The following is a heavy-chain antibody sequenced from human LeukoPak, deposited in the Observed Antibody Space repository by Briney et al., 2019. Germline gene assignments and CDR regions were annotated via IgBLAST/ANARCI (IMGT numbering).Heavy chain of an antibody. V-gene: IGHV1-69*04. D-gene: IGHD3-10*01. CDR3: ARESGGSGGYYNDDDY. J-gene: IGHJ4*02. CDR2: IIPILGIA. Sequence: SVKVSCKASGGTFSSYAISWVRQAPGQGLEWMGRIIPILGIANYAQKFQGRVTITADKSTSTAYMELSSLRSEDTAVYYCARESGGSGGYYNDDDYWGQGTLVTVSS. CDR1: GGTFSSYA.